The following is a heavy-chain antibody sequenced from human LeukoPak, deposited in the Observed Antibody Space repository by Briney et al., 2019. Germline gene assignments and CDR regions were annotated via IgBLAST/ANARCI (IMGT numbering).Heavy chain of an antibody. V-gene: IGHV1-18*01. D-gene: IGHD7-27*01. J-gene: IGHJ3*02. CDR2: ISAYNGNT. Sequence: ASVKVSCKASGYTFTSYGISWVRQAPGQGLEWMGWISAYNGNTNYAQKLRGRVTMTTDTSTSTAYMELRSLRSDDTAVYYCARHRGLGIPRSDAFDIWGQGTMVTVSS. CDR3: ARHRGLGIPRSDAFDI. CDR1: GYTFTSYG.